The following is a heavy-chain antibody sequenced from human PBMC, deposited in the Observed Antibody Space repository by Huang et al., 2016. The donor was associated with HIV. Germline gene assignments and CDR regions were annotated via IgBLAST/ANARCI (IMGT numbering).Heavy chain of an antibody. CDR1: GFAFSSYG. V-gene: IGHV3-21*02. D-gene: IGHD6-19*01. Sequence: EVELVESGGGLVKPGGSLRLSCAASGFAFSSYGMNWVRQAPGKGLEWVAFIGSDSSYIYYADSVKGGGSISSDDAKSSIYLQLDSLGAEDTAVYYCAYQQWLVGGLNHWGQGTLVVVSS. CDR2: IGSDSSYI. CDR3: AYQQWLVGGLNH. J-gene: IGHJ5*02.